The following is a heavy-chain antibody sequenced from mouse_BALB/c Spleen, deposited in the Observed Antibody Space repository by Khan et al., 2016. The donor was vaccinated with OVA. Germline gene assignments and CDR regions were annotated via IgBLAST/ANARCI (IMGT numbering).Heavy chain of an antibody. V-gene: IGHV1S41*01. Sequence: DLVKPGASVKLSCKASVYTFTSYWINWIKQRPGQGLAWIGRIAPGSGSTDYNEMFKGKATLTVDTSSSTAYIQFNSLSSEDSSVYFCARKRYYFDYWGQGTTLTVSA. CDR3: ARKRYYFDY. CDR1: VYTFTSYW. CDR2: IAPGSGST. J-gene: IGHJ2*01.